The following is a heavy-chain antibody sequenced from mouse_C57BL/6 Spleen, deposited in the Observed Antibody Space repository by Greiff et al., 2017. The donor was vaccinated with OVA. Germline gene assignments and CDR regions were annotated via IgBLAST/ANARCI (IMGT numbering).Heavy chain of an antibody. V-gene: IGHV2-3*01. Sequence: VKVVESGPGLVAPSQSLSITCTVSGFSLTSYGVSWVRQPPGKGLEWLGVIWGDGSTNYHSALISRLSISKDNSKSQVFLKLNSLQTDDTATYYCAKPGSNYPYWYFDVWGTGTTVTVSS. CDR1: GFSLTSYG. CDR2: IWGDGST. CDR3: AKPGSNYPYWYFDV. D-gene: IGHD2-5*01. J-gene: IGHJ1*03.